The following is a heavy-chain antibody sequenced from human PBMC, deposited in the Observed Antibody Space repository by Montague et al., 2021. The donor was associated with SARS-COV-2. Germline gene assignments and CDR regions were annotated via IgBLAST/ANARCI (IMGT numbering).Heavy chain of an antibody. CDR2: ISDSGST. V-gene: IGHV4-59*01. CDR3: ARGCLSYFGAGSHCYGMDV. Sequence: SETLSLTCSVSGTSITSYYWSWIRQPPGKGLEWIGHISDSGSTNYSPSLKSRVTMSVDTSKNQMSLKLTSVTAADTAVYYCARGCLSYFGAGSHCYGMDVWGQGTTVTVSS. CDR1: GTSITSYY. J-gene: IGHJ6*02. D-gene: IGHD3-10*01.